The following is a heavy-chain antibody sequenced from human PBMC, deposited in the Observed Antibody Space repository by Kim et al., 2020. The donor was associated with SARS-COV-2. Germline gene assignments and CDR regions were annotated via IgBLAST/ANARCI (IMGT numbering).Heavy chain of an antibody. CDR1: GFTFSSYA. V-gene: IGHV3-30*04. CDR2: ISYDGSNK. CDR3: ARTFSDSSGYYSEDYFD. D-gene: IGHD3-22*01. J-gene: IGHJ4*01. Sequence: GGSLRLSCAASGFTFSSYAMHWVRQAPGKGLEWVAVISYDGSNKYYADSVKGRFTISRDNSKNTLYLQMNSLRAEDTAVYYCARTFSDSSGYYSEDYFD.